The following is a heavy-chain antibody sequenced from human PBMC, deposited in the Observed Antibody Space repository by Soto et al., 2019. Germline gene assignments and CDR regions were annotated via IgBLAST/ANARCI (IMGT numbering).Heavy chain of an antibody. CDR2: IYYSGST. Sequence: QVQLQESGPGLVKPSQTLSLTCTVSGGSISSGDYYWSWIRQPPGKGLEWIGYIYYSGSTYYNPSLKTRVTISVATSKNQFSLKLSSVTAADTAVYYCARRVVVVAATLGGGGFDPWGQGTLFTVSS. CDR3: ARRVVVVAATLGGGGFDP. D-gene: IGHD2-15*01. V-gene: IGHV4-30-4*01. CDR1: GGSISSGDYY. J-gene: IGHJ5*02.